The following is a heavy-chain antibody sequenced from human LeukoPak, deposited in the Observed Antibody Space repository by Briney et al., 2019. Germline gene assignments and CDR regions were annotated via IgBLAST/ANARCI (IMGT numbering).Heavy chain of an antibody. Sequence: SQTLSLTCTVSGDSISSSDYYWSWIRQPPGKGLEWIGYIYYSGSTSYNPSLKSRITISVDTSKNQFSLKLSSVTAADTAVYYCARHDYSNPFDYWGQGTLVTVSS. V-gene: IGHV4-30-4*01. CDR3: ARHDYSNPFDY. D-gene: IGHD4-11*01. CDR2: IYYSGST. J-gene: IGHJ4*02. CDR1: GDSISSSDYY.